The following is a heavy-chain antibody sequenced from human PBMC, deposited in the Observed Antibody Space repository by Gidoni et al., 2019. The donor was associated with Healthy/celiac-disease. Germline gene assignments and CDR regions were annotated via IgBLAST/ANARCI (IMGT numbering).Heavy chain of an antibody. V-gene: IGHV3-23*01. D-gene: IGHD1-26*01. J-gene: IGHJ4*02. CDR2: ISGSGGST. Sequence: EVQLLESGGGLVQPGGSLRLSCAASGFTFSSYAMCWVRQAPGKGLEWVSAISGSGGSTYYADSVKGRFTISRDNSKNTLYLQMNSLRAEDTAVYYCAKGRSYSGSYGGNFDYWGQGTLVTVSS. CDR3: AKGRSYSGSYGGNFDY. CDR1: GFTFSSYA.